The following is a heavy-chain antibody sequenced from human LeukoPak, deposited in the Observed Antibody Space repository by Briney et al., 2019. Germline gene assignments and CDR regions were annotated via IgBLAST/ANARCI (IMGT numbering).Heavy chain of an antibody. CDR3: ARYGITIFGAVTSNLDY. J-gene: IGHJ4*02. CDR2: ISAYNGNT. CDR1: RYTFTSYG. Sequence: ASAKVSCKASRYTFTSYGISWVRQAPGQGLEWMGWISAYNGNTNYAQKLQGRVTMTTDTSTSTAYMELRSLRSDDTAVYYCARYGITIFGAVTSNLDYWGQGTLVTVSS. D-gene: IGHD3-3*01. V-gene: IGHV1-18*01.